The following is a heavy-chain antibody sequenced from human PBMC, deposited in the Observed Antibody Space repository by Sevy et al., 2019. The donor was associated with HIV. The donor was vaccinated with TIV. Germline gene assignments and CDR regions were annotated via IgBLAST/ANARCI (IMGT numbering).Heavy chain of an antibody. Sequence: GGSLRLSCAASGFTFNNYDMYWVRQVTGKGLEWVSAIGIAGDSFYPGSVEGRFTIPRDNANNSLYLQMNSLRAGDTAIYYCAKAQVSGGVRGHRYGMDVWGQGTTVTVSS. D-gene: IGHD1-1*01. CDR3: AKAQVSGGVRGHRYGMDV. J-gene: IGHJ6*02. CDR2: IGIAGDS. V-gene: IGHV3-13*01. CDR1: GFTFNNYD.